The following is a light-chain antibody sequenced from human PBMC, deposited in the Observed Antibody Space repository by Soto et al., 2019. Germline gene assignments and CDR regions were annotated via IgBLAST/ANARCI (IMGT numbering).Light chain of an antibody. CDR3: SSFSSSSTFV. Sequence: SALAQPASVSGSPGQSITISCTGTSSDVGRYNYVSWFQQHPGKAPKLMIYDVSNWPSGVSDRFSGSKSGNTASLTISGLQAEDEADYYCSSFSSSSTFVFGTGNKVTDL. CDR2: DVS. V-gene: IGLV2-14*01. CDR1: SSDVGRYNY. J-gene: IGLJ1*01.